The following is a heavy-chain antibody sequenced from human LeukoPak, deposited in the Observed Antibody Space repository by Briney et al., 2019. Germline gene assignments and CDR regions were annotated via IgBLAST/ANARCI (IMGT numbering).Heavy chain of an antibody. D-gene: IGHD3-3*01. CDR2: INPSGGST. Sequence: ASVKVSCKASGYIFTNYHMHWVRQAPGQGLEWMGVINPSGGSTSYAQKLQGRVTITRNTSISTAYMELSSLRSEDTAVYYCARGLAGGIFGVVYMDVWGKGTTVTVSS. V-gene: IGHV1-46*01. CDR3: ARGLAGGIFGVVYMDV. J-gene: IGHJ6*03. CDR1: GYIFTNYH.